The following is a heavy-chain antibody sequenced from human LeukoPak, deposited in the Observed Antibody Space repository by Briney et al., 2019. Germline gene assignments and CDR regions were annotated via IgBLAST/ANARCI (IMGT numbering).Heavy chain of an antibody. V-gene: IGHV3-33*01. J-gene: IGHJ4*02. CDR2: IWYDGSNK. CDR1: GFTFSSYG. Sequence: PGRSLRLSCAASGFTFSSYGMPWVRQAPGKGLEWVAVIWYDGSNKYYADSVKGRFTISRDNSKSTLYLQMNSLRAEDTAVYYCARDRAGGSGWYDGLDYWGQGTLVTVSS. D-gene: IGHD6-19*01. CDR3: ARDRAGGSGWYDGLDY.